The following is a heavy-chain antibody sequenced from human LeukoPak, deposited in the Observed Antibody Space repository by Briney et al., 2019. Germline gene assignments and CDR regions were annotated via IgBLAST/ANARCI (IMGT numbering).Heavy chain of an antibody. D-gene: IGHD4-17*01. J-gene: IGHJ6*02. CDR3: ARGLGGDYGDPSGMDV. CDR1: GFTFSSYE. Sequence: GGSLRLSCAASGFTFSSYEMNWVRQAPGKGLECVSYISSSGDTIYYADSVKGRFTISRDNAKNSLYLQMNSLRAEDTAVYYCARGLGGDYGDPSGMDVWGQGTTVTVSS. CDR2: ISSSGDTI. V-gene: IGHV3-48*03.